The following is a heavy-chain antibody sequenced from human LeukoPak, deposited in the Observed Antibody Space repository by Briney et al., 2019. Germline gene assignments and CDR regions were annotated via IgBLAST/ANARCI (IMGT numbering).Heavy chain of an antibody. CDR2: INSDGRST. V-gene: IGHV3-74*01. CDR3: ARNSNGMSN. D-gene: IGHD2-8*01. Sequence: PGGSLRLSCVASGFTFTNYGMMWVRQAPGKGLVWVSYINSDGRSTAYADSVKGRFTISRDNAKNTLYLQMNSLRAEDTAMYYCARNSNGMSNWGQGTLVIVSS. J-gene: IGHJ4*02. CDR1: GFTFTNYG.